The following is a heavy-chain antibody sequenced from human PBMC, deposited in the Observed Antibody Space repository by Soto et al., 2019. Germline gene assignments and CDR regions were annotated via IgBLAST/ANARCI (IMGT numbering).Heavy chain of an antibody. V-gene: IGHV1-18*01. J-gene: IGHJ6*01. CDR3: ARVVATVAGPYGMDV. CDR2: ISAYNGNT. D-gene: IGHD6-19*01. CDR1: GYTFTSYV. Sequence: QVQLVQSGAEVKKPGASVKVSCRASGYTFTSYVISWVRQAPAQGLEWMGWISAYNGNTNFAQKLQGRVTMTTDTSTSKAYRELRSLSSDDTAVYYCARVVATVAGPYGMDVWGQGTTVTVSS.